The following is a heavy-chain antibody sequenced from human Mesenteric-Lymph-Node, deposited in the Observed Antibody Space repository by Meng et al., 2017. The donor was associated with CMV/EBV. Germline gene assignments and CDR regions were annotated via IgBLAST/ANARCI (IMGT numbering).Heavy chain of an antibody. J-gene: IGHJ5*02. Sequence: SVKVSCKASGGTFYNYAITWVRQAPGQGLEWVGGIIPVIPSTNYAQKFQGRVTITADRSSNTAYMELSSLTSEDTAVYYCAALRYCSGGSCHTWFDPWGQGTLVTVSS. CDR2: IIPVIPST. CDR1: GGTFYNYA. CDR3: AALRYCSGGSCHTWFDP. D-gene: IGHD2-15*01. V-gene: IGHV1-69*06.